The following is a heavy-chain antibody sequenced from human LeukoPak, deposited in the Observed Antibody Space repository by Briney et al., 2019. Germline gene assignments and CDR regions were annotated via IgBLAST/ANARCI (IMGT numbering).Heavy chain of an antibody. D-gene: IGHD6-13*01. CDR2: IYHSGST. V-gene: IGHV4-61*08. CDR1: GASVSSSGYY. CDR3: GRETIAATGTSVFLDY. Sequence: KPSENLSLTCTVSGASVSSSGYYWTWFRRPPGKGLEWIGYIYHSGSTNYNPSLKSRVTISVDTSKNQFSLKLTSMTAADTAVYYCGRETIAATGTSVFLDYWGQGTLVTVSS. J-gene: IGHJ4*02.